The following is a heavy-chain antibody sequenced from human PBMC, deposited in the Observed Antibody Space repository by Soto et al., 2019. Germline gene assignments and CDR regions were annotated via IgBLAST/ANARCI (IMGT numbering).Heavy chain of an antibody. Sequence: QVQLVESGGGVVQPGRSLRLSCAASGFTFSSCAMNWVRQAPGKGLEWVALISYDGSNKYYADSVKGRFTISRDNSKNTLYLPMNSLRAEDTAVYYCVRDNRDLRFLEWAYYFDYWGQGTLVTVSS. CDR2: ISYDGSNK. V-gene: IGHV3-30-3*01. CDR1: GFTFSSCA. CDR3: VRDNRDLRFLEWAYYFDY. D-gene: IGHD3-3*01. J-gene: IGHJ4*02.